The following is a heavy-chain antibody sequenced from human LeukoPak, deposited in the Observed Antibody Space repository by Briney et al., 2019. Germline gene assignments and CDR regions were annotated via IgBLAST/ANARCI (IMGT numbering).Heavy chain of an antibody. V-gene: IGHV1-18*01. CDR3: ARATYYYDSSGYLEFDY. Sequence: ASVKVSCKASGYTFTSYGISWVRQAPGQGLEWMGWISAYNGNTNYAQKLQGRVTMTTDTSTSTAYMELRSLRSDDTAVYYCARATYYYDSSGYLEFDYWGQGTLVTVSS. CDR1: GYTFTSYG. D-gene: IGHD3-22*01. J-gene: IGHJ4*02. CDR2: ISAYNGNT.